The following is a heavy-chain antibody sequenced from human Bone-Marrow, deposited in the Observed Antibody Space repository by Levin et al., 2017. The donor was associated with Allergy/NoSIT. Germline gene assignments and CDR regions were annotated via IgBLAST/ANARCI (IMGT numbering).Heavy chain of an antibody. Sequence: PGGSLRLSCAASGFTFSSYGMHWVRQAPGKGLEWVAVISYDGSNKYYADSVKGRFTISRDNSKNTLYLQMNSLRAEDTAVYYCAKVRIRGGSCRGRGTDYWGQGTLVTVSS. V-gene: IGHV3-30*18. D-gene: IGHD2-15*01. CDR1: GFTFSSYG. CDR2: ISYDGSNK. J-gene: IGHJ4*02. CDR3: AKVRIRGGSCRGRGTDY.